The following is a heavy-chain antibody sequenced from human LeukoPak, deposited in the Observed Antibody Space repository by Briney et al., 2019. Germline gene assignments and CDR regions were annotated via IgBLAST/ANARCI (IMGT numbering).Heavy chain of an antibody. CDR2: IYYSGST. J-gene: IGHJ3*02. D-gene: IGHD1-1*01. CDR3: AVNLTRHTFDI. CDR1: GGSISTYY. Sequence: SETLSLTCTVSGGSISTYYRSWIRQSPGKGLKWIGSIYYSGSTNYHPSLKSRVTISVDTSKNQFSLELSSVTAADTAVYYCAVNLTRHTFDIWGQGTMVTVSS. V-gene: IGHV4-59*08.